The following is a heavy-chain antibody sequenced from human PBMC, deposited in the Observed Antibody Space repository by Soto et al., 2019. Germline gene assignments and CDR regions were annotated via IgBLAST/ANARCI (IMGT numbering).Heavy chain of an antibody. Sequence: QVQLVQSGAEVKKPGASVKVSCKASGYTFTSYGISWVRQAPGQGLEWMGWISAYNGNTNYAQKLQGRVTMTTDTSTSTAYRELRSLRSDATAVYYCARDGVYTATGYYYGMDGWGKGTTVTVSS. CDR1: GYTFTSYG. CDR2: ISAYNGNT. J-gene: IGHJ6*04. D-gene: IGHD5-18*01. CDR3: ARDGVYTATGYYYGMDG. V-gene: IGHV1-18*01.